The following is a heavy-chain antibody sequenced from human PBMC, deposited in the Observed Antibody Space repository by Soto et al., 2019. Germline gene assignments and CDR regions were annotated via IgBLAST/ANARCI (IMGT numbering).Heavy chain of an antibody. Sequence: ASVKVSCKASGYTFTSYDINWVRQATGQGLEWMGWMNPNSGNTGYAQKFQGRVTMTRNTSISTAYMELSSLRSEDTAVYYCSRVRVVAALWGGYYYYYGICVCGQGTTVTVSS. D-gene: IGHD5-12*01. CDR3: SRVRVVAALWGGYYYYYGICV. V-gene: IGHV1-8*01. J-gene: IGHJ6*02. CDR1: GYTFTSYD. CDR2: MNPNSGNT.